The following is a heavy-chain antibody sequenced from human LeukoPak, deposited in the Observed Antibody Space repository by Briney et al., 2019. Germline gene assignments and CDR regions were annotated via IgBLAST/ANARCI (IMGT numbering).Heavy chain of an antibody. Sequence: SETLSLTCTVSGGSISSGGYYWSWIRQHPGKGLEWIGHIYYSGSTYYNPSLKSRVTISVDTSKNQFSLKLNSVTAADTAVYYCARGVDYDNNYFQYGMDVWGRGTTVTVSS. D-gene: IGHD3-9*01. CDR1: GGSISSGGYY. V-gene: IGHV4-31*03. J-gene: IGHJ6*02. CDR3: ARGVDYDNNYFQYGMDV. CDR2: IYYSGST.